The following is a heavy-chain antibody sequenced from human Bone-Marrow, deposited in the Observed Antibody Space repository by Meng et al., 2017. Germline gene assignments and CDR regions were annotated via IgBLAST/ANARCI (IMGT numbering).Heavy chain of an antibody. D-gene: IGHD4-17*01. J-gene: IGHJ4*02. Sequence: SLKISCAASGFTFRDYYMSWIRQAPGKGLEWVSYISISGSTIYYADSVKGRFTISRDNAKNSLYLQMNSLRAEDKAVYYCERVGGYGDYVFDYWGQGTLVTVSS. CDR3: ERVGGYGDYVFDY. V-gene: IGHV3-11*01. CDR1: GFTFRDYY. CDR2: ISISGSTI.